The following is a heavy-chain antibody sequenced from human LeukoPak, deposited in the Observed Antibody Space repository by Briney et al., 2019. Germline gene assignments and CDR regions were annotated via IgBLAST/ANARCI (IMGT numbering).Heavy chain of an antibody. D-gene: IGHD3-22*01. V-gene: IGHV5-51*01. CDR3: ARILANTYYYDSSGYHPLDY. J-gene: IGHJ4*02. CDR2: IYPGDSDT. Sequence: GEPLKISCKGSGYSFTSYWIGWVRQMPGKGLEWMGIIYPGDSDTRYSPSFQGQVTISADKSISTAYLQWSSLKASDTAMYYCARILANTYYYDSSGYHPLDYWGQGTLVTVSS. CDR1: GYSFTSYW.